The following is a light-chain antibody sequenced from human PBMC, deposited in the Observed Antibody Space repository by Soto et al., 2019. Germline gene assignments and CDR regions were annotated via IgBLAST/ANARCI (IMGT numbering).Light chain of an antibody. V-gene: IGLV2-14*01. J-gene: IGLJ2*01. Sequence: QSALTQPASVSGSPGQSITISCTGTSSDVGGYNYVSWYQQHPGKAPKLMTYEVSNRPSGVSNRFSGSKSGNTASLTISGLQAEDEADYYCSSYRSNSTVVFGGGTKLTVL. CDR3: SSYRSNSTVV. CDR1: SSDVGGYNY. CDR2: EVS.